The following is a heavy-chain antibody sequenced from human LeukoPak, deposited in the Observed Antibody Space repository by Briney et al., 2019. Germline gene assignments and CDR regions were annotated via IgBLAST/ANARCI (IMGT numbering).Heavy chain of an antibody. Sequence: GGSLRLSCAASGSTFSSYAMSWVRQAPGKGLKWVSGISGSGVSTYYTDSVKGRFTVSRDNSKNTMFLQMNSLRAEDTAVYYCAKGLYGDTFLNWFDPWGQGTLVTVSS. CDR1: GSTFSSYA. D-gene: IGHD2-21*01. CDR2: ISGSGVST. CDR3: AKGLYGDTFLNWFDP. V-gene: IGHV3-23*01. J-gene: IGHJ5*02.